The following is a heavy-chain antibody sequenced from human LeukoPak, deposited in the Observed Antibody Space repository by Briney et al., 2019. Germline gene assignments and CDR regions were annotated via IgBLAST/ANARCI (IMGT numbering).Heavy chain of an antibody. CDR1: GFTFSDYY. J-gene: IGHJ4*02. CDR2: ISSSGNTI. CDR3: ARDREAYCSGGRCTNFDY. D-gene: IGHD2-15*01. Sequence: GGSLRLSCAASGFTFSDYYMSWIRQAPGKGLEWVSYISSSGNTIYYANSVKGRFTISRDNTKNSLYLQMNSLRAEDTAVYYCARDREAYCSGGRCTNFDYWGQGSLVTVSS. V-gene: IGHV3-11*04.